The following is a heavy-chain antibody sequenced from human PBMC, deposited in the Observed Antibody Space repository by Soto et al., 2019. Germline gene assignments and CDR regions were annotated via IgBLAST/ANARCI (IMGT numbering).Heavy chain of an antibody. D-gene: IGHD6-6*01. CDR2: ISGSGGST. Sequence: GGSLSLSCAASGFTFSSYAMSWVRQAPGKGLEWVSAISGSGGSTYYADSVKGRFTISRDNSKNTLYLQMNSLRAEDTAVYYCASRSRYYYYGMDVWGQGTTVTVSS. CDR3: ASRSRYYYYGMDV. CDR1: GFTFSSYA. J-gene: IGHJ6*02. V-gene: IGHV3-23*01.